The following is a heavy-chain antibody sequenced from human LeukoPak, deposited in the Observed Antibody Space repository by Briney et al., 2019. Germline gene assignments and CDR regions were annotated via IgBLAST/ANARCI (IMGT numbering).Heavy chain of an antibody. V-gene: IGHV4-38-2*02. Sequence: SETLSLTCTVSGYSISSGYYWGWIRQPPGKGLEWIGSIYHSGSTYYNPSLKSRVTISVDTSKNQFSLKLSSVTAADTAVYYCARGKPVQGFDYWGQGTLVTVSS. CDR2: IYHSGST. CDR1: GYSISSGYY. J-gene: IGHJ4*02. CDR3: ARGKPVQGFDY. D-gene: IGHD1-1*01.